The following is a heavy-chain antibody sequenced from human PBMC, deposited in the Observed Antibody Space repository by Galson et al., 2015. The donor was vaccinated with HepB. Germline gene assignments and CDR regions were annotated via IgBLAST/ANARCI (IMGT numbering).Heavy chain of an antibody. CDR2: ISKNGNDM. D-gene: IGHD5-24*01. CDR3: AKDFHNYGMDV. V-gene: IGHV3-21*06. CDR1: GFTFTTYA. Sequence: SLRLSCAASGFTFTTYAMGWVRQTPGKGLEWVSSISKNGNDMQYTVSVRGRFTISRDIAKNSLFLQMNSLGVEDTAIYYCAKDFHNYGMDVWGHGTTVTVSS. J-gene: IGHJ6*02.